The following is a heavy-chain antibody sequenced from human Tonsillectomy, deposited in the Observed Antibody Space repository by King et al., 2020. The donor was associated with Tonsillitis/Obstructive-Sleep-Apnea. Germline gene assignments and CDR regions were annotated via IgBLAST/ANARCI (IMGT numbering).Heavy chain of an antibody. CDR3: AKPATTVSPFYYFYYYMDV. V-gene: IGHV3-43*02. J-gene: IGHJ6*03. D-gene: IGHD4-11*01. CDR2: ISGDGDST. Sequence: VQLVESGGGVVQPGGSLRLSCAASGFTFDDYAMHWVRHAPGKGLEWVSLISGDGDSTYYADSVKGRFTISRDNSKNSLYLQMNSLRTEDTALYYCAKPATTVSPFYYFYYYMDVWGKGTTVTVSS. CDR1: GFTFDDYA.